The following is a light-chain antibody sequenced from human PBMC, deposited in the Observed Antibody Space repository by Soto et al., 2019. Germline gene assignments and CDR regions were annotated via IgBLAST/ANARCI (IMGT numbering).Light chain of an antibody. CDR2: GAS. J-gene: IGKJ1*01. Sequence: EIVLTQSPGTLSLSPGERATLSCRASQRVSSTCLAWYQQKPGQAPRLLIYGASSRATAIPDRFSGSGSGTDFTLTISRLEPEDFAVYYCQQYGTSPQTFGQGTKVDIK. V-gene: IGKV3-20*01. CDR1: QRVSSTC. CDR3: QQYGTSPQT.